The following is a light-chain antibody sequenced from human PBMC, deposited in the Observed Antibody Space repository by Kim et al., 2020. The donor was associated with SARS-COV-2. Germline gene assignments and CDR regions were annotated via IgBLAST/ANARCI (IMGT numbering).Light chain of an antibody. Sequence: WSPGERATLSCRARQSVASNHLAWFQQKPGQAPRLLVYGTSSRATGIPDRFSGSGSGTDFTLTISRLEPEDFAIYYCQQYDRSPYTFGQGTKLEI. V-gene: IGKV3-20*01. CDR3: QQYDRSPYT. CDR2: GTS. J-gene: IGKJ2*01. CDR1: QSVASNH.